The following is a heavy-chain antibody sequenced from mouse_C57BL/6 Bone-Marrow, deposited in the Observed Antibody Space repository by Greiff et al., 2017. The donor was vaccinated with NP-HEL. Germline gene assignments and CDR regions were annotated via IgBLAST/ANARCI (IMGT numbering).Heavy chain of an antibody. CDR1: GFTFSDYY. V-gene: IGHV5-16*01. CDR2: INYDGSST. D-gene: IGHD2-3*01. J-gene: IGHJ2*01. Sequence: EVMLVESEGGLVQPGSSMKLSCTASGFTFSDYYMAWVRQVPEKGLEWVANINYDGSSTYYLDSLKSRFIISRDNAKNILYLQMSSQKSEDTATYYCARDDGNYFDYWGQGTTLTVSS. CDR3: ARDDGNYFDY.